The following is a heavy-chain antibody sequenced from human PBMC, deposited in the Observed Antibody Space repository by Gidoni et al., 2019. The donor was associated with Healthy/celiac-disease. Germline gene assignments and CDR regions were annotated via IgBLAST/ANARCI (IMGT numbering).Heavy chain of an antibody. CDR2: IIPIFGTA. CDR3: ARDRYYDFWSGTPYYYYMDV. CDR1: GGTFSSSA. V-gene: IGHV1-69*06. D-gene: IGHD3-3*01. Sequence: QVQLVQSGAEVKKPGSSVKVSCKASGGTFSSSAISWVRQAPGQGLEWMGGIIPIFGTANYAQKFQGRVTITADKSTSTAYMELSSLRSEDTAVYYCARDRYYDFWSGTPYYYYMDVWGKGTTVTVSS. J-gene: IGHJ6*03.